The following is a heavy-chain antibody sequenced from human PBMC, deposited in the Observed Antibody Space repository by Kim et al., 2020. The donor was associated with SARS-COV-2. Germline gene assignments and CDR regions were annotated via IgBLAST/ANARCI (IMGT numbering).Heavy chain of an antibody. J-gene: IGHJ4*01. CDR3: ARDRYDYGDYGDYFDY. V-gene: IGHV3-33*05. CDR2: ISYDGSNK. D-gene: IGHD4-17*01. Sequence: GGSLRLSCAASGFTFSSYGMHWVRQAPGKGLEWVAVISYDGSNKYYADSVKGRFTISRDNSKNTLYLQMNSLRAEDTAVYYCARDRYDYGDYGDYFDYWG. CDR1: GFTFSSYG.